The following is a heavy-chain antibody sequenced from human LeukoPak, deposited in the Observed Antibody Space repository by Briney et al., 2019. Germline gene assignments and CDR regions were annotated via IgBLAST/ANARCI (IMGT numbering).Heavy chain of an antibody. V-gene: IGHV4-59*01. CDR3: AREGIQLWPTHAFDI. CDR1: GGSISSYY. CDR2: IYYSGST. D-gene: IGHD5-18*01. J-gene: IGHJ3*02. Sequence: SETLSLTCTVSGGSISSYYWSWIRQPPGKGLEWIGYIYYSGSTNYNPSLKSRVTISVDTSKNQFSLKLSSVTAADTAVYYCAREGIQLWPTHAFDIWGQGTVVTVSS.